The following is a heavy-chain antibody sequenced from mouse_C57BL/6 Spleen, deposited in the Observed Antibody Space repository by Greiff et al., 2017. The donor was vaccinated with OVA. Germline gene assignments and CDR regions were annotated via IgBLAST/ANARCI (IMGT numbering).Heavy chain of an antibody. Sequence: VQLQQSGAELVRPGASVKLSCTASGFNIKDDYMHWVKQRPEQGLEWIGWIDPENGDTEYASKFQGKATITADTSSNTAYLQLSSLTSEDTAVYYCTTGGLRYWGQGTTLTVSS. CDR1: GFNIKDDY. V-gene: IGHV14-4*01. J-gene: IGHJ2*01. CDR2: IDPENGDT. CDR3: TTGGLRY. D-gene: IGHD1-1*01.